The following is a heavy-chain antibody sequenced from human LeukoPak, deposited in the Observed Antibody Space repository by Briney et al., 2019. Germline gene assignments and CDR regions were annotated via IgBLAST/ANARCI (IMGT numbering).Heavy chain of an antibody. D-gene: IGHD2-2*01. CDR2: ISSSSSYI. CDR1: GFTFSSYS. Sequence: GGSLRLSCAASGFTFSSYSMNWVRQAPGKGLEWVSSISSSSSYIYYADSVKGRFTISRDNAKNSLYLQMNSLRAEDTAVYYCARDPRALRAAPPGEFDYWGQGTLVTVSS. J-gene: IGHJ4*02. CDR3: ARDPRALRAAPPGEFDY. V-gene: IGHV3-21*01.